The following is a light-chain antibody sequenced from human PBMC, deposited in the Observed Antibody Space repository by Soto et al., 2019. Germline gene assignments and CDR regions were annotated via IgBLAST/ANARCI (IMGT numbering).Light chain of an antibody. CDR1: SSDVGSYNY. CDR3: TSYAGGNDV. CDR2: DVN. Sequence: QSALTQPPSASGSPGQSVTISCTGTSSDVGSYNYVSWYQQYPGKVPKLMIYDVNNRPSGVPDRFSGSKSGNTASLTVSGLQAEDEGDYYCTSYAGGNDVFGTGTKLTVL. J-gene: IGLJ1*01. V-gene: IGLV2-8*01.